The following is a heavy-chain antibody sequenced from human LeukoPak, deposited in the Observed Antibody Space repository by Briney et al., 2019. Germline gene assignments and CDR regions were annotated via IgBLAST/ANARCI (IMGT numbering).Heavy chain of an antibody. CDR1: GGSFSGYY. CDR3: ARRRYCSSTSCYTLWFDP. D-gene: IGHD2-2*02. J-gene: IGHJ5*02. V-gene: IGHV4-34*01. Sequence: PSETLSLTCAVYGGSFSGYYWSWIRQPPGKGLEWIGEINHSGSTNYNPSLKSRVTISVDTSKNQVSLKLSSVTAADTAVYSCARRRYCSSTSCYTLWFDPWGQGTLVTVSS. CDR2: INHSGST.